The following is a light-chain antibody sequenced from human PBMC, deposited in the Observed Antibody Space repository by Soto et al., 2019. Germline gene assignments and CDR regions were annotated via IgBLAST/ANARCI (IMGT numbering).Light chain of an antibody. CDR3: QQYKNWPPLYT. CDR2: DAS. CDR1: QSVSNS. V-gene: IGKV3D-15*01. J-gene: IGKJ2*01. Sequence: EIVMTQSPATLSVSPGERATLSCRASQSVSNSLAWYQQKPGQAPRLLIYDASTRATGIPARFSGSGSGTEFTLTITILQSEDSAIYSCQQYKNWPPLYTFGQGTKLEIK.